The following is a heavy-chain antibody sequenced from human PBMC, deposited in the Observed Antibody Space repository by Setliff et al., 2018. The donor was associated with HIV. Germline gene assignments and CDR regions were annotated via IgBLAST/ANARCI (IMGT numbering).Heavy chain of an antibody. J-gene: IGHJ4*02. CDR2: INHSGST. CDR1: GGSFSGYY. D-gene: IGHD3-16*02. CDR3: ARGGDYDYVWGSYRIDY. V-gene: IGHV4-34*01. Sequence: SETLSLTCAVYGGSFSGYYWSWIRQPPGKGLEWIGEINHSGSTNYNPSLKIRVTISVDTSKNQFSLKLSSVTAADTAVYYCARGGDYDYVWGSYRIDYWGQGTLVTVSS.